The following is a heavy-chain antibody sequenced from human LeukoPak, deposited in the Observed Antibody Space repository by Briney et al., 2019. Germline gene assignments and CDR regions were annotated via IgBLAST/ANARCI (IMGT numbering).Heavy chain of an antibody. V-gene: IGHV3-11*01. D-gene: IGHD3-22*01. CDR1: GFTFSDYY. CDR2: ISSSVSTI. J-gene: IGHJ3*02. CDR3: ARKDSSGYDAFDI. Sequence: GGSLRLSWAASGFTFSDYYMSWIRQAPGKGLEWVSYISSSVSTIYYADSVKGRFTISRDNAKNSLYLQMNSLRAEDTAVYYCARKDSSGYDAFDIWGQGTMVTVSS.